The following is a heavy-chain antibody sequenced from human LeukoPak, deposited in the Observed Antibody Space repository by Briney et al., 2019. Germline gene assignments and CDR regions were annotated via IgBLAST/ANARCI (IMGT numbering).Heavy chain of an antibody. Sequence: GGSLRLSCAASGFTFSSYWMSWVRQAPGKGLEWVANIKQDGSEKYYVDSVKGRFTISRDNAKNSLYLQMNSLRAEGTAVYYCASYSSSWSSMYYYYGVDVWGQGTTVTVSS. CDR1: GFTFSSYW. J-gene: IGHJ6*02. CDR2: IKQDGSEK. CDR3: ASYSSSWSSMYYYYGVDV. V-gene: IGHV3-7*01. D-gene: IGHD6-13*01.